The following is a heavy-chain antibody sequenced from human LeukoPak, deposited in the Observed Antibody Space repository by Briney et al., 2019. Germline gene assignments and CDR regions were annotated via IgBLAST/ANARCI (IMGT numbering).Heavy chain of an antibody. CDR1: GGSISSYY. CDR2: IYGSGST. CDR3: AREGTSGTHLNWFDP. V-gene: IGHV4-59*01. Sequence: SETLSLTCTVSGGSISSYYWSWIRQPPGKGLEWIGHIYGSGSTNYNPSLKSRVTLSVDTSKNQFSLKLSSATAADTAVYYCAREGTSGTHLNWFDPWGQGTLATVSS. D-gene: IGHD1-1*01. J-gene: IGHJ5*02.